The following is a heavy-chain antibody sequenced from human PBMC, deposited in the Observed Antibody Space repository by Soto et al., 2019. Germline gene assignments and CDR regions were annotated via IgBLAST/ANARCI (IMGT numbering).Heavy chain of an antibody. CDR1: GFSLSTSGMR. D-gene: IGHD5-18*01. CDR3: ARIPDTRDAFDI. J-gene: IGHJ3*02. V-gene: IGHV2-70*04. Sequence: GSGPTLVNPTQTLTLTCTFSGFSLSTSGMRVSWIRQPPGKALEWLARIDWDDDKFYSTSLKTRLTISKDTSKNQVVLTMTNMDPVDTATYYCARIPDTRDAFDIWGQGTMVTVSS. CDR2: IDWDDDK.